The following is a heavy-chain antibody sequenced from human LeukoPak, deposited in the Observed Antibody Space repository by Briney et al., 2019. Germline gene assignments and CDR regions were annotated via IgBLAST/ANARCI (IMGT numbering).Heavy chain of an antibody. CDR1: GGSISSYY. Sequence: SETLSLTCTVSGGSISSYYWSWIRQPPGKGLEWIGYIYYSGSTNYNPSLKSRVTISVDTSKNQFSLKLSSVTAADTAVYYCARDGPSIAVAGTTDYYYGMDVWGQGTTVTVSS. D-gene: IGHD6-19*01. CDR2: IYYSGST. V-gene: IGHV4-59*01. CDR3: ARDGPSIAVAGTTDYYYGMDV. J-gene: IGHJ6*02.